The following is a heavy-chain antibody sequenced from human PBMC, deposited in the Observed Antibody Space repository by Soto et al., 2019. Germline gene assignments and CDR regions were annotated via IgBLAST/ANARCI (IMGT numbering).Heavy chain of an antibody. Sequence: QITLKESGPTLVNPTQTLTLTCTFSGFSLSTSGVGVGWIRQPPGKALEWLALIYWDDDKRYSPSLKSRLTITKDTSKSQVVLTMTNMDPVDTATYYCAHSRVSCSGGSCYSGWFDPWGQGTLVTVSS. D-gene: IGHD2-15*01. V-gene: IGHV2-5*02. CDR2: IYWDDDK. CDR1: GFSLSTSGVG. CDR3: AHSRVSCSGGSCYSGWFDP. J-gene: IGHJ5*02.